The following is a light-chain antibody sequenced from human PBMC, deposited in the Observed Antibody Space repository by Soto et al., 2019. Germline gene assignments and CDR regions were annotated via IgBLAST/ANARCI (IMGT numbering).Light chain of an antibody. Sequence: DIQMTQSPSSLSASVGDRVTITWRASQSITRYLNWYQQKPGKAPKLLIYDASSLESGVPSRFSGSGSGTEFTLTISSLQPDDFATYYCQQYKSYSLTFGGGTKVDI. CDR3: QQYKSYSLT. CDR1: QSITRY. J-gene: IGKJ4*01. CDR2: DAS. V-gene: IGKV1-5*01.